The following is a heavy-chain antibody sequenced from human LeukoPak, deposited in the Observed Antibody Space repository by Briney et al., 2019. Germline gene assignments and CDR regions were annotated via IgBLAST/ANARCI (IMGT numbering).Heavy chain of an antibody. CDR2: ISYDGNKK. V-gene: IGHV3-30-3*01. Sequence: GGSLRLSCAASGFTFTNYAMHWIRQAPGKGLEWVAAISYDGNKKYYAESVKGRFTVSRDNSKNTLSLQMDSLRVEDTALYYCVRQFASWGQGALVTVPS. J-gene: IGHJ4*02. CDR3: VRQFAS. CDR1: GFTFTNYA.